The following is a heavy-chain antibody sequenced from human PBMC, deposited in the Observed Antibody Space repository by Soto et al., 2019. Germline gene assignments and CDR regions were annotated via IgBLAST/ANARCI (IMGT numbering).Heavy chain of an antibody. Sequence: GGSLRLSCAASGFTLTSYAMSWVRQAPGKGLEWVASIVASGGRPYYADSVKGRFTISRDVPKQTLFLQLNSLRADDTAVYYCTKNWGGPPYYSGMDVWGQGTTVTVSS. V-gene: IGHV3-23*01. CDR1: GFTLTSYA. CDR2: IVASGGRP. CDR3: TKNWGGPPYYSGMDV. J-gene: IGHJ6*02. D-gene: IGHD7-27*01.